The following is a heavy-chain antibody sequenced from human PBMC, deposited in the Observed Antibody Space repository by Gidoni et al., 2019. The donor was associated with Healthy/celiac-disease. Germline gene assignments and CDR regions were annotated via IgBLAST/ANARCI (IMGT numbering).Heavy chain of an antibody. D-gene: IGHD2-15*01. CDR3: ASPGGYCSGGSCYLYYMDV. V-gene: IGHV3-21*01. CDR2: ISSSSSYI. J-gene: IGHJ6*03. CDR1: GFTFSSYS. Sequence: EVQLVESGGGLVKPGGSLRLSCAASGFTFSSYSMTWVRQAPGKGLGWVSSISSSSSYIYYADSVKGRFTISRDNAKNSLYLQMNSLRAEDTAVYYCASPGGYCSGGSCYLYYMDVWGKGTTVTVSS.